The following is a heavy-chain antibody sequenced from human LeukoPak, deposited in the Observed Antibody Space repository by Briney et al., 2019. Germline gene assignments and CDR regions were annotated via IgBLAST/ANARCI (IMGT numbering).Heavy chain of an antibody. CDR2: MNPNSGNT. CDR3: ARGNGYSSGTGDNWFDP. J-gene: IGHJ5*02. V-gene: IGHV1-8*01. CDR1: GYTFTSYD. D-gene: IGHD5-18*01. Sequence: ASVKVSCKASGYTFTSYDINWVRQATGQGLEWMGWMNPNSGNTGYTQKFQGRLAMTRNTSVNSAYMELSSLRSKDTAVYYCARGNGYSSGTGDNWFDPWGQGTLVTVSS.